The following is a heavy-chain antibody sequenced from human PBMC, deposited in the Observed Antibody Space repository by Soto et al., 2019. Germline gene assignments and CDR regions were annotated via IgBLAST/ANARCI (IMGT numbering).Heavy chain of an antibody. CDR3: AREAREDEQLVWDVRDWFDP. J-gene: IGHJ5*02. CDR2: INPSGGST. V-gene: IGHV1-46*01. Sequence: ASVKVSCKASGYTFTSYYMHCVRQAPGQGLEWMGIINPSGGSTSYAQKFQGRVTMTRDTSTSTVYMELSSLRSEDTAVYYCAREAREDEQLVWDVRDWFDPWGQGTLVTVSS. CDR1: GYTFTSYY. D-gene: IGHD6-6*01.